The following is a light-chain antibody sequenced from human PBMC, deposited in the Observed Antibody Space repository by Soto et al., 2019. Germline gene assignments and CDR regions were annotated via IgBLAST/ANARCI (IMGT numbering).Light chain of an antibody. CDR3: SSYRSSGTPCF. CDR1: SSDVGGYDY. CDR2: EVT. Sequence: QSALTQPASVSGSHGQSVNISCTGTSSDVGGYDYVSWYQQHPDKAPKLLIYEVTNRPSGISNRFSGSKSGNTASLTISGLLADDDVDYYCSSYRSSGTPCFFGTGTKVTVL. V-gene: IGLV2-14*01. J-gene: IGLJ1*01.